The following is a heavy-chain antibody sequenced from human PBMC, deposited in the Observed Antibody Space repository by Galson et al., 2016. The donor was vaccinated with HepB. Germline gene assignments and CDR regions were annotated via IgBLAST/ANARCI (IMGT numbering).Heavy chain of an antibody. CDR3: ARALEYGSRNYYGSYAMDV. CDR2: IDPDDSYT. CDR1: GYRLTDYW. Sequence: QSGAEVKEPGESLRISCQGSGYRLTDYWITWVRQVPGKGLQWMGRIDPDDSYTNYSPSFQGHVTISVDKSINTAYLQWSTLKASDTAIYYCARALEYGSRNYYGSYAMDVWGPGTTVIVSS. J-gene: IGHJ6*02. D-gene: IGHD4-17*01. V-gene: IGHV5-10-1*01.